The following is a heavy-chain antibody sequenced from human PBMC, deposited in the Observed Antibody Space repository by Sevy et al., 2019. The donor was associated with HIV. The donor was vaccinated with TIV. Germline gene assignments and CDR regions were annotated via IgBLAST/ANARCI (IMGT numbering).Heavy chain of an antibody. CDR2: IYYSGST. J-gene: IGHJ3*02. CDR1: GGSISSSSYY. V-gene: IGHV4-39*01. D-gene: IGHD6-13*01. Sequence: SETLSLTCTVSGGSISSSSYYWGWIRQPPGKGLEWIGSIYYSGSTYYNPSLKSRVTISVDTSKNQFSLKLSSVTAADTAVYYCARRIAERAHIWAFDIWGQGTMVTVSS. CDR3: ARRIAERAHIWAFDI.